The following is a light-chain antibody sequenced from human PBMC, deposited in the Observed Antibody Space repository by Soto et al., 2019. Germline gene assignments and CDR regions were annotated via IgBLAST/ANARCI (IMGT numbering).Light chain of an antibody. CDR1: QSLLHSNGYNY. Sequence: DIMMTQSPLSLPVTPGEPASISCRSSQSLLHSNGYNYLDWYLQKPGQSPQLLIYLGSNRASGVPDRFSGSGSGTDFTLKISRVEAEDVGVYYCMQALQTPPHTFGQGTKLEIK. J-gene: IGKJ2*01. CDR2: LGS. CDR3: MQALQTPPHT. V-gene: IGKV2-28*01.